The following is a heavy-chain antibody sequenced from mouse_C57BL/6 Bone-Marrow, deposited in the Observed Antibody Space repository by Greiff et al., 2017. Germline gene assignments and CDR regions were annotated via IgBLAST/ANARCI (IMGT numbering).Heavy chain of an antibody. J-gene: IGHJ3*01. CDR2: IFPGSGST. Sequence: QVQLQQSGPELVKPGASVKISCKASGYTFTDYYINWVKQRPGQGLEWIGWIFPGSGSTNYNEKFKGKATLTVDKSSSTAYMLLSSLPSEDSAVYCCSRTFYYGSSSSWFAYWGQGTLVTVSA. CDR3: SRTFYYGSSSSWFAY. D-gene: IGHD1-1*01. V-gene: IGHV1-75*01. CDR1: GYTFTDYY.